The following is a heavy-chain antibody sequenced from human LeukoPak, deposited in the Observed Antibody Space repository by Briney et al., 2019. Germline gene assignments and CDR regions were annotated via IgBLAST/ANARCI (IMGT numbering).Heavy chain of an antibody. J-gene: IGHJ3*02. Sequence: GASVKVSCKASGGTFSSYAISWVRQAPGQGLEWMGGIIPIFGTANYAQKFQGRVTITTDESPSTAYMELSSLRSEDTAVYYCARDGYSYGYRAFDIWGQGTMVTVSS. V-gene: IGHV1-69*05. D-gene: IGHD5-18*01. CDR2: IIPIFGTA. CDR3: ARDGYSYGYRAFDI. CDR1: GGTFSSYA.